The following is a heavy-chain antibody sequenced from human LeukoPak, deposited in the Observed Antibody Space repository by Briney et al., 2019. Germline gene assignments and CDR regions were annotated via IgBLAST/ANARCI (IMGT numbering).Heavy chain of an antibody. V-gene: IGHV4-59*01. Sequence: SETLSLTCTVSGGSISSYYWSWIRQPPGRGLEWIGYIYYSGSTNYNPSLKSRVTISVDTSKNQFSLKVSSVTAADTAVYYCAREGNVDTAMVSAFDIWGQGTMVTVSS. CDR2: IYYSGST. D-gene: IGHD5-18*01. CDR3: AREGNVDTAMVSAFDI. CDR1: GGSISSYY. J-gene: IGHJ3*02.